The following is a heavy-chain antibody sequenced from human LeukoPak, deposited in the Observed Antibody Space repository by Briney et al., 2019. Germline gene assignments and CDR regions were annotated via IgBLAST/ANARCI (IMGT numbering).Heavy chain of an antibody. CDR1: GGSISSGGYY. CDR2: IYYSGST. V-gene: IGHV4-31*03. Sequence: SETLSLTCTVSGGSISSGGYYWSWIRQHPGKGLEWIGYIYYSGSTYYNPSLKSRVTISVDTSKNQFSLKLSSVTAADTAVYYCARGVVEIFRVVIRPLNYFDYWGQGTLVTVSS. J-gene: IGHJ4*02. CDR3: ARGVVEIFRVVIRPLNYFDY. D-gene: IGHD3-3*01.